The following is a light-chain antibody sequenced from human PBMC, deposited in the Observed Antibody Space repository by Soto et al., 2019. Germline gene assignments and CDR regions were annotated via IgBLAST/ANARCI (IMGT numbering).Light chain of an antibody. CDR2: DAS. CDR1: QSVSSY. CDR3: QQRSNWPIT. V-gene: IGKV3-11*01. Sequence: EIVLTQSPATLSLSPGERATLSCRASQSVSSYLAWYQQKPGQAPRLLIYDASNRATGIPARFSGRGSGTDFTLTISSQEPEDFAVYYCQQRSNWPITFGQGTRLEIK. J-gene: IGKJ5*01.